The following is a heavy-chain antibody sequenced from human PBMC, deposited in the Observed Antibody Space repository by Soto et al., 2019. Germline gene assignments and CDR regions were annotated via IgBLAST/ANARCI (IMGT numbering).Heavy chain of an antibody. CDR1: GGSISSSSYY. Sequence: PSETLSLTCTVSGGSISSSSYYWGWIRQPPGKGLEWIGSIYYSGSTYYNPSLKSRVTISVDTSKNQFSLKLSSVTAADTAVYYCAKIRRIAVAGTFDYWGQGTLVTVSS. D-gene: IGHD6-19*01. V-gene: IGHV4-39*01. J-gene: IGHJ4*02. CDR3: AKIRRIAVAGTFDY. CDR2: IYYSGST.